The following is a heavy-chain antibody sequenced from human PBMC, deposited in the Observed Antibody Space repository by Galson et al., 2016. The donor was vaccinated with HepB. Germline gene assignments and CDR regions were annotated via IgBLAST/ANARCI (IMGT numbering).Heavy chain of an antibody. CDR3: ARLGDPNYNPQMATMESHYCDY. V-gene: IGHV5-51*03. CDR2: SHPGNSAT. CDR1: GSTFGHYW. D-gene: IGHD5-24*01. J-gene: IGHJ4*01. Sequence: QSGAEVKKPGESLKISCKGSGSTFGHYWLAWVRQMPGEGLEWMGISHPGNSATRCSPSFLGQVTFSADKSSSTAYLQWSSVKASDTALYYCARLGDPNYNPQMATMESHYCDYWGHGTLVTVSS.